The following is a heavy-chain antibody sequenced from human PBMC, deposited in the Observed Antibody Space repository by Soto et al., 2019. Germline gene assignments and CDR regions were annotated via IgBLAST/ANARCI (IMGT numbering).Heavy chain of an antibody. J-gene: IGHJ4*02. CDR2: ISGSGGRT. CDR3: AKLSDSTGFGIDY. Sequence: PGGSLRLSCAASGFTFSSYAMSWVRQAPGKGLQWVSAISGSGGRTYYADTVKGRFTISRDNSKKTLNLQINSLRAEDTAVYYCAKLSDSTGFGIDYWGQGT. CDR1: GFTFSSYA. D-gene: IGHD3-22*01. V-gene: IGHV3-23*01.